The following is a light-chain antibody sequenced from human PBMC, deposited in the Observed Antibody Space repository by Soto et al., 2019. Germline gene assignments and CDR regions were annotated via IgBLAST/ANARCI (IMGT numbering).Light chain of an antibody. V-gene: IGKV1-39*01. CDR3: QHVYSTPFT. J-gene: IGKJ3*01. CDR2: AAS. CDR1: QSIGTY. Sequence: DIQMTQSPSSLSASVGDRVTITCRASQSIGTYLNWYRQRPGKAPELLIYAASTLQSGVPSGFSGSGSGTDFSLTISSLQPEDFATYYCQHVYSTPFTFGPGTKVDIK.